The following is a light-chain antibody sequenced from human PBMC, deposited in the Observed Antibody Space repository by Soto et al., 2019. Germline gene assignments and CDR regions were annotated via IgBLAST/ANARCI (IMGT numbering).Light chain of an antibody. CDR3: SSYTGSSTYVV. J-gene: IGLJ2*01. V-gene: IGLV2-14*01. CDR1: SSDVGGYNY. Sequence: QSVLTQPVSVSGSPGQSITISCTGASSDVGGYNYVSWYQQHPGKAPKLMIYDVNNRPSGVSNRFSGSKSGNTASLTISGLQAEDEADYYCSSYTGSSTYVVFGGGTKLTVL. CDR2: DVN.